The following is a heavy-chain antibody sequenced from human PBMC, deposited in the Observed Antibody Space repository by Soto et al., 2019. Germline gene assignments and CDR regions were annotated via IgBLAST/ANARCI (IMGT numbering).Heavy chain of an antibody. D-gene: IGHD6-6*01. V-gene: IGHV1-18*04. J-gene: IGHJ5*02. CDR2: ISAYNGNT. CDR3: ARVLPDALSIAARPIWFGP. Sequence: ASVKISCKASGYTFTSYGISWVRQAPGQGLEWMGWISAYNGNTNYAQKLQGRVTMTTDTSTSTAYMELRSLRSDDTAVYYCARVLPDALSIAARPIWFGPWGQGTLVTVSS. CDR1: GYTFTSYG.